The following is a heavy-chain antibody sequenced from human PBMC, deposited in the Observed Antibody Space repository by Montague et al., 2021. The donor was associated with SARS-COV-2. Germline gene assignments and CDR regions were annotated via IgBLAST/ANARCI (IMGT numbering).Heavy chain of an antibody. CDR2: IYYTGNT. J-gene: IGHJ6*02. D-gene: IGHD3-16*01. Sequence: SETLSLTCAVSDGSISSPNWWNWVRQPPGKGLEWIGEIYYTGNTNYNPSHKSRVTIFIDKSKNHFSLQLSSVTAADTAVYYCARGGTYHYGMDVWGQGTTVAVSS. V-gene: IGHV4-4*02. CDR3: ARGGTYHYGMDV. CDR1: DGSISSPNW.